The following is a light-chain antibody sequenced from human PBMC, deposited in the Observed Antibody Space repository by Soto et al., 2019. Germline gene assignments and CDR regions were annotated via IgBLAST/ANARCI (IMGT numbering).Light chain of an antibody. V-gene: IGLV2-14*03. CDR3: QSYDSTLSARYV. J-gene: IGLJ1*01. CDR1: SNDVGGYDF. CDR2: DVI. Sequence: QSALAQPASVSGSLGQSVTISCIGTSNDVGGYDFVSWYQQHPGKVPKLLIYDVINRPSGVSDRFSGSRFGTSASLAITGLQAEDEGDYYCQSYDSTLSARYVFGTGTKVTVL.